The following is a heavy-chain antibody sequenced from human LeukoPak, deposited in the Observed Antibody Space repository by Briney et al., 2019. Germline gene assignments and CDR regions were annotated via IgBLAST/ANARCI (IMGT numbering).Heavy chain of an antibody. CDR3: ARDKRVLGYCSGGSCYSRTHDASDI. J-gene: IGHJ3*02. CDR2: IYYSGST. Sequence: SETLSLTCTVSGGSISSSSYYWGWIRQPPGKGLEWIGSIYYSGSTYYNPSLKSRVTISVDTSKNQFSLKLSSVTAADTAVYYCARDKRVLGYCSGGSCYSRTHDASDIWGQGTMVTVSS. CDR1: GGSISSSSYY. D-gene: IGHD2-15*01. V-gene: IGHV4-39*07.